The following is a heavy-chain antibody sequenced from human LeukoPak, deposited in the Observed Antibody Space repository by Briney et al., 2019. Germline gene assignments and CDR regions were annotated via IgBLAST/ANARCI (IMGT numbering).Heavy chain of an antibody. CDR2: IRSKTYGGTT. J-gene: IGHJ6*02. D-gene: IGHD5-18*01. V-gene: IGHV3-49*04. CDR3: TRGPIQLWLYHGMDV. CDR1: GCTFGDHA. Sequence: GGSLRLSCTVSGCTFGDHAMSWVRQAPGKGLEWVGLIRSKTYGGTTEYAASVKGRFIISRDDSTSIAYLQMNSLKTEDTAVYYCTRGPIQLWLYHGMDVWGQGTTVTVSS.